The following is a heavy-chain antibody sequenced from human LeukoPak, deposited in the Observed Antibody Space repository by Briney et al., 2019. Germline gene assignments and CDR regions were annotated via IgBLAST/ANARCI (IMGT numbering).Heavy chain of an antibody. Sequence: GGSLRLSCAASGFTFSSYSMNWVRQAPGKGLEWVSYISSSSSTIYYADSVKGRFTISRDNAKNSLYLQMNSLRAEDTALYYCAKDTDDILTGAFDYWGQGTLVTVSS. D-gene: IGHD3-9*01. V-gene: IGHV3-48*04. J-gene: IGHJ4*02. CDR3: AKDTDDILTGAFDY. CDR2: ISSSSSTI. CDR1: GFTFSSYS.